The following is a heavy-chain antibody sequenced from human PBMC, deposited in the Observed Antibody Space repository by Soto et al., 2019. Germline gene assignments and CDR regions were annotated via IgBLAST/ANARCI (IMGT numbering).Heavy chain of an antibody. CDR2: ISYSGT. V-gene: IGHV4-30-4*01. Sequence: SETLSLTCTVSGAPFSSDDSYWCWIRQPPGKGLEWIAYISYSGTYYNPSLKSRVTTSLDGSKNQISLYLSSVTAADTAVYYCARIGTLLGIVTNNWFDPWGQGTLVTVSS. D-gene: IGHD3-3*01. J-gene: IGHJ5*02. CDR1: GAPFSSDDSY. CDR3: ARIGTLLGIVTNNWFDP.